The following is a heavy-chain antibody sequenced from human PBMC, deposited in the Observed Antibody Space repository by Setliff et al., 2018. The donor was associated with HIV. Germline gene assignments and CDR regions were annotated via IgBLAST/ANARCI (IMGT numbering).Heavy chain of an antibody. CDR1: GFSFSSYG. V-gene: IGHV3-30*03. CDR3: ARDGFALFGVDYHYMDV. J-gene: IGHJ6*03. D-gene: IGHD3-3*01. CDR2: ISHDGSNK. Sequence: PGGSLRLSCATSGFSFSSYGMHWVRQAPGKGLEWVAVISHDGSNKYYADSVKGRFTLSRENSKNTVYVQMNSLRTEDTAVYYCARDGFALFGVDYHYMDVWGKGTTVTVSS.